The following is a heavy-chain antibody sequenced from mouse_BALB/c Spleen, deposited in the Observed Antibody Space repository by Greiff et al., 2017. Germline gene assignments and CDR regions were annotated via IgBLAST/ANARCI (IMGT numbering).Heavy chain of an antibody. CDR1: GFNIKDTY. D-gene: IGHD2-3*01. J-gene: IGHJ2*01. CDR2: IDPANGNT. Sequence: EVQRVESGAELVKPGASVKLSCTASGFNIKDTYMHWVKQRPEQGLEWIGRIDPANGNTKYDPKFQGKATITADTSSNTAYLQLSSLTSEDTAVYYCARDDGYYHYFDYWGQGTTLTVSS. CDR3: ARDDGYYHYFDY. V-gene: IGHV14-3*02.